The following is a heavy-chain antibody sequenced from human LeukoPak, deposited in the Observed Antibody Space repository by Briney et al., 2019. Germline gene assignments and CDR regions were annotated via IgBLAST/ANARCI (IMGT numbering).Heavy chain of an antibody. V-gene: IGHV3-23*01. J-gene: IGHJ6*03. Sequence: GGFLRLSCAASGFTFSSYGMSWVRQAPGKGLEWVSAISGSGGSTYYADSVKGRFTISRDNSKNTLYLQMNSLRAEDTAVYYCAKDSEDIVVVVADHYYYYYMDVWGKGTTVTISS. CDR3: AKDSEDIVVVVADHYYYYYMDV. CDR2: ISGSGGST. D-gene: IGHD2-15*01. CDR1: GFTFSSYG.